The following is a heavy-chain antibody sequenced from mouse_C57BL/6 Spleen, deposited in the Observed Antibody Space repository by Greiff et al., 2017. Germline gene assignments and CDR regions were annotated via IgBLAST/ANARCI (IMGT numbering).Heavy chain of an antibody. Sequence: VQLQQSGAELVRPGASVKLSCKASGYTFTDYYINWVKQRPGQGLEWIARIYPGSGNTYYNEKFKGKATLTAEKSSSTAYMQLSSLTSEDSAVYFCARGGQLDYWGQGTTLTVSS. V-gene: IGHV1-76*01. CDR3: ARGGQLDY. CDR2: IYPGSGNT. J-gene: IGHJ2*01. D-gene: IGHD6-1*01. CDR1: GYTFTDYY.